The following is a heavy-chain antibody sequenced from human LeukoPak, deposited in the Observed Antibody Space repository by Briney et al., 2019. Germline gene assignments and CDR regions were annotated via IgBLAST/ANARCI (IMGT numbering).Heavy chain of an antibody. Sequence: SGTLSLTCGVSGGSISSTNWWSWVHQPPGQVLEWIGEVSLTGRTNYNPSLNSRVTMSLDESRNQVSLNLTSVTAADTAIYYCSRESGPFCPFGYWGQGTLVIVPS. CDR3: SRESGPFCPFGY. CDR1: GGSISSTNW. D-gene: IGHD1-26*01. V-gene: IGHV4-4*02. J-gene: IGHJ4*02. CDR2: VSLTGRT.